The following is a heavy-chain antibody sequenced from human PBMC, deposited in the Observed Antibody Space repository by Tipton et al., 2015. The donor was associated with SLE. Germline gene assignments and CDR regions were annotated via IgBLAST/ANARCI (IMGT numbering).Heavy chain of an antibody. D-gene: IGHD3-3*01. V-gene: IGHV4-38-2*01. Sequence: TLSLTCAVSGYSIGSGYYWGWIRQPPGKGLEWIGSIYHSGSTYYNPSLKSRVTISVDTSKNQFSLKLSSVTAADTAVYYCRVVSDVSFDYWGQGTLVTVSS. CDR3: RVVSDVSFDY. CDR1: GYSIGSGYY. J-gene: IGHJ4*02. CDR2: IYHSGST.